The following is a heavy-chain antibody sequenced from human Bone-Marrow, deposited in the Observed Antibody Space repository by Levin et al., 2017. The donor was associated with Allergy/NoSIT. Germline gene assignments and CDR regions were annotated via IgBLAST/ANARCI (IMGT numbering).Heavy chain of an antibody. CDR1: GFPFGDSG. J-gene: IGHJ6*02. CDR3: ARVPEFYAMDV. V-gene: IGHV3-30-3*01. Sequence: GESLKISCAGSGFPFGDSGVHWVRQTPDKRLEWVATTSRDGSNKYYADSVKGRFTISKDNSKKTLDLEMHSLRPDDTAVYYCARVPEFYAMDVWGQGTTVTVSS. D-gene: IGHD2/OR15-2a*01. CDR2: TSRDGSNK.